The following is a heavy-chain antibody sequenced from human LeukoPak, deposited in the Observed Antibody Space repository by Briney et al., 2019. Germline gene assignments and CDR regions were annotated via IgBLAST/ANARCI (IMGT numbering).Heavy chain of an antibody. D-gene: IGHD5-18*01. CDR2: IYTSGST. J-gene: IGHJ4*02. Sequence: SETLSLTCTVSGGSISSGSYYWSWIRQPAGKGLEWIGRIYTSGSTNYNPSLKSRVTISVDTSKNQFSLKLSSVTAADTAVYYCATLGYSYGTDYWGQGTLVTVSS. CDR3: ATLGYSYGTDY. V-gene: IGHV4-61*02. CDR1: GGSISSGSYY.